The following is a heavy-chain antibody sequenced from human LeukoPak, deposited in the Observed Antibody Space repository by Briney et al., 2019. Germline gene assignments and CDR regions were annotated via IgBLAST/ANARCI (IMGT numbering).Heavy chain of an antibody. Sequence: PGGSLRLSCAASGFTFSSYGMHWVRQAPGKGLEWVAVIWYDGSNKYYADSVKGRFSIARDNSKNTLYLQMNSLRAEDTAVYYCAKERTVARAPFVDYWGQGTLVTVSS. V-gene: IGHV3-33*06. D-gene: IGHD2-2*01. CDR3: AKERTVARAPFVDY. CDR1: GFTFSSYG. CDR2: IWYDGSNK. J-gene: IGHJ4*02.